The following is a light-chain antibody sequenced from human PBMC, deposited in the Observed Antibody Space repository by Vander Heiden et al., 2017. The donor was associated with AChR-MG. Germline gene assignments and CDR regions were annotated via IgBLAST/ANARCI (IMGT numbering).Light chain of an antibody. J-gene: IGKJ2*01. CDR3: QQYNSYPYP. CDR1: QSISSW. CDR2: KAS. Sequence: DIQMTQSPSTLSASVGDRVTITCRASQSISSWLAWYQQKPGKAPKLLIYKASSLESGVPSRFSGSGSGTEFTLTISSLQPDDFATYYCQQYNSYPYPFGQGTKLEIK. V-gene: IGKV1-5*03.